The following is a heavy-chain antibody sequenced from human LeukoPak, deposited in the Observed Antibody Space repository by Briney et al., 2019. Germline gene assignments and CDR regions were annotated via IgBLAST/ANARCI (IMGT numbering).Heavy chain of an antibody. CDR3: ARGRSATMFDY. D-gene: IGHD3-10*01. J-gene: IGHJ4*02. Sequence: PSETLSLTWTVSGGSISSYYWSWLRQPAGKGVEWVGSIYSSGRRNYNPSLKSRVTMSVDTSKNQFSLKLRSMTAADAALYYCARGRSATMFDYWGQGTLVTVSS. CDR2: IYSSGRR. CDR1: GGSISSYY. V-gene: IGHV4-4*07.